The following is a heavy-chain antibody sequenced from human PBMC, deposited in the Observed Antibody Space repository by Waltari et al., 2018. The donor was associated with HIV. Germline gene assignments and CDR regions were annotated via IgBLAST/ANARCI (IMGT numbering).Heavy chain of an antibody. CDR2: ISGSGGST. CDR1: GFPFRSYA. CDR3: AKRQQLVPDFDY. D-gene: IGHD6-13*01. V-gene: IGHV3-23*04. Sequence: EVQLVESGGGLVQPGGSMRLSCAASGFPFRSYAMSWFRQAPGKGLEWVSAISGSGGSTYYADSVKGRFTISRDNSKNTLYLQMNSLRAEDTAVYYCAKRQQLVPDFDYWGQGTLVTVSS. J-gene: IGHJ4*02.